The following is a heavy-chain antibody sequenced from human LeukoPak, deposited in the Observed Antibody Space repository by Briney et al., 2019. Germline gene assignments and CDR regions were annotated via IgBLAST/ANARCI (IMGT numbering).Heavy chain of an antibody. V-gene: IGHV4-34*01. CDR1: GGSFSGYY. Sequence: SETLSLTCAVYGGSFSGYYWSWIRQPPGKGLEWIGEINQSGSTNYNPSLKSRVTISVDTSKNQFSMKLSSVTAADTAVYYCATSGYSSGWYRARPFDYWGQGTLVTVSS. D-gene: IGHD6-19*01. CDR3: ATSGYSSGWYRARPFDY. J-gene: IGHJ4*02. CDR2: INQSGST.